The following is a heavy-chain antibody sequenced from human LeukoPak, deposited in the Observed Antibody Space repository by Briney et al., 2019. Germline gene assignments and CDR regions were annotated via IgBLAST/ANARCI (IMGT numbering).Heavy chain of an antibody. V-gene: IGHV4-59*01. J-gene: IGHJ3*02. CDR1: GGSISSYY. D-gene: IGHD5/OR15-5a*01. Sequence: SETLSLTCTVSGGSISSYYWSWIRQPPGKGLEWIGYIYYSGSTNYNPSLKSRVTISVDTSKNQFSLKLSSVTAADTAVYYCARVSVSDAFDTWGQGTMVTVSS. CDR3: ARVSVSDAFDT. CDR2: IYYSGST.